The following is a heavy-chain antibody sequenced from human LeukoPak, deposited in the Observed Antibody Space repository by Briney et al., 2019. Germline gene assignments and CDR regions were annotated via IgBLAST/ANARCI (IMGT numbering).Heavy chain of an antibody. Sequence: GASVKVSCKASGYTFTGYYMHWVRQAPGRGLEWMGWINPNSGGTNYAQKFQGRVTMTRDTSISTAYMELSRLRSDDTAVYYCARDRGSGYYYYYWGQGTLVTVSS. V-gene: IGHV1-2*02. CDR1: GYTFTGYY. J-gene: IGHJ4*02. CDR2: INPNSGGT. D-gene: IGHD3-22*01. CDR3: ARDRGSGYYYYY.